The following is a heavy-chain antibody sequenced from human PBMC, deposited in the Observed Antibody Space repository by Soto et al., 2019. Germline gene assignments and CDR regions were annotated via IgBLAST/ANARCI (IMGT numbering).Heavy chain of an antibody. Sequence: QVQLVQSGAEVKKPAASVKVSCKASGYTFTSYYMHWVRQAPGQGLEWMGIINPSGGSTSYAQKFQGRVTMNRDTSTSTVYMELSRLRSEDTAVYYCARNPSGYCSSTSCDYYFDYWGQGPLVTVSS. J-gene: IGHJ4*02. CDR2: INPSGGST. V-gene: IGHV1-46*03. CDR1: GYTFTSYY. D-gene: IGHD2-2*01. CDR3: ARNPSGYCSSTSCDYYFDY.